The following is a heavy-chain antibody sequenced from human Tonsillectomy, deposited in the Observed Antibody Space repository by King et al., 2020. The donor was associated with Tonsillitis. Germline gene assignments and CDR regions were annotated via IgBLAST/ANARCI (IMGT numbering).Heavy chain of an antibody. CDR2: INHSGTT. D-gene: IGHD4-23*01. CDR1: GGSFSAYY. Sequence: VQLQQWGAGLLKPSETLSLTCAVYGGSFSAYYWSWIRQPPGKGLEWIGDINHSGTTNYNPSLKSRVTISVDTSKNQFSLRLRSVTAADTAVYYCARVRGGGQPTWFDPWGQGTLVTVSS. V-gene: IGHV4-34*01. CDR3: ARVRGGGQPTWFDP. J-gene: IGHJ5*02.